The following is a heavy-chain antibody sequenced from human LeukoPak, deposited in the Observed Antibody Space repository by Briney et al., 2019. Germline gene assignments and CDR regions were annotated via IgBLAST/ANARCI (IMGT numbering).Heavy chain of an antibody. CDR2: FYYNGDT. J-gene: IGHJ3*02. V-gene: IGHV4-59*01. CDR3: ARELGSAFDI. CDR1: GGSISSYY. Sequence: SETLSLTCTVSGGSISSYYWSWIRQPPGKGLEWIGYFYYNGDTNYNPSLKSRVVISADTSQNQLSLMLRSVTAADTALYYCARELGSAFDIWGQGIMVIVSS.